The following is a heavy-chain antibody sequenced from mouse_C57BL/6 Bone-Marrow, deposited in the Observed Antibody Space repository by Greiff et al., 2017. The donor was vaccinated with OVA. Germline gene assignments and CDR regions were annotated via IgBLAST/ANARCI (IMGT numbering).Heavy chain of an antibody. CDR3: ASKRDGSFYAMDY. CDR2: INPNNGGT. V-gene: IGHV1-18*01. CDR1: GYTFTDYN. D-gene: IGHD2-3*01. Sequence: EVQLQQSGPELVKPGASVKIPCKASGYTFTDYNMDWVKQSHGKSLEWIGDINPNNGGTIYNQKFKGKATLTVDKSSSTAYMELRSLTSADTAVYYCASKRDGSFYAMDYWGQGTSVTVSS. J-gene: IGHJ4*01.